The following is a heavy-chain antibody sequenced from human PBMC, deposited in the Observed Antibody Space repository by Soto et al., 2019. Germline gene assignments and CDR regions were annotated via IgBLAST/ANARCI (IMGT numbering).Heavy chain of an antibody. CDR1: GFTFSDHH. J-gene: IGHJ4*02. CDR3: ARDRFRGANYCFDY. Sequence: EVQLVESGGGLVQPGGSLRLSCAASGFTFSDHHMDWVRQAPGKGLEWVGRSRNKANSYTTEYAASVKGRFAISRDDSENSQYQQMSSLKTEDTGVYYCARDRFRGANYCFDYWGQGTLVTVS. D-gene: IGHD3-10*01. V-gene: IGHV3-72*01. CDR2: SRNKANSYTT.